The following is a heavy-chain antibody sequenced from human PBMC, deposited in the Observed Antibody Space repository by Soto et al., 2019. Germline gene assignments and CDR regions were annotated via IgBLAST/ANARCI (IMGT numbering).Heavy chain of an antibody. CDR2: IIPIFGTA. Sequence: SVKVSCKASGGTFSSYAISWVRQAPGQGLEWMGGIIPIFGTANYAQKFQGRVTITADESTSTAYMELSSLRSEDTAVYYCGYSYGTEPGRNYYGMEVWGQGTTVTVSS. V-gene: IGHV1-69*13. J-gene: IGHJ6*02. D-gene: IGHD5-18*01. CDR3: GYSYGTEPGRNYYGMEV. CDR1: GGTFSSYA.